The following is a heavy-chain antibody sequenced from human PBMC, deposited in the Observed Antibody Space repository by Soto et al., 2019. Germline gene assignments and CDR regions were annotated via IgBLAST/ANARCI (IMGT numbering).Heavy chain of an antibody. V-gene: IGHV1-8*01. D-gene: IGHD2-2*01. CDR1: GYTFTSYD. CDR3: ARGVVVPAAMRGYYYYYMDV. Sequence: ASVKVSCKASGYTFTSYDINWVRQATGQGLEWMGWMNPNSGNTGYAQKFQGRVTMTRNTSISTAYMELSSLGSEDTAVYYCARGVVVPAAMRGYYYYYMDVWGKGTTVTVSS. CDR2: MNPNSGNT. J-gene: IGHJ6*03.